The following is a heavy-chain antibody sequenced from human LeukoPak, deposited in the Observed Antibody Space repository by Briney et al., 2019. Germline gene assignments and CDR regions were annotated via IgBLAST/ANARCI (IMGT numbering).Heavy chain of an antibody. V-gene: IGHV3-33*01. CDR2: IWNDGSKK. J-gene: IGHJ4*02. CDR1: GFTFSTYG. Sequence: PGGSLRLSCATSGFTFSTYGMHWVRQAPGKGLDWVAVIWNDGSKKYYADSVKGRFTISRDNSKSTLYLQMNSLRADDTAVYYCAPTGSSARFDYRGQGTLVTVSS. CDR3: APTGSSARFDY. D-gene: IGHD1-1*01.